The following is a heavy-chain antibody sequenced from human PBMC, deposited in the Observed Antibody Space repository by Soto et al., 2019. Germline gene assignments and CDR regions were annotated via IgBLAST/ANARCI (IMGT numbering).Heavy chain of an antibody. CDR2: IYWDYDR. CDR3: AHRLKNYYDSSGSWGNDALDV. CDR1: GFSLSTRGVG. D-gene: IGHD3-22*01. J-gene: IGHJ3*01. Sequence: SGPTLVNPTQTLTVTCTFSGFSLSTRGVGVGWIRQPPGKALEWLALIYWDYDRRYSPSLKSRLTVTMDTSKNQVVLTMTNVDPVDTGTYYCAHRLKNYYDSSGSWGNDALDVWGPGTMVTVSS. V-gene: IGHV2-5*02.